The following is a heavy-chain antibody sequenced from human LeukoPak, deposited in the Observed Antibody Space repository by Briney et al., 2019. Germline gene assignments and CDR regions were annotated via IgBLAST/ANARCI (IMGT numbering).Heavy chain of an antibody. V-gene: IGHV3-33*01. CDR3: ARGQYSPDY. CDR1: GFTFSTYG. D-gene: IGHD2-15*01. J-gene: IGHJ4*02. Sequence: GGSLRLSCAASGFTFSTYGMHWVRPAPGKGLEWVAVIWYDGGNKYYSDSVKGRFTISRDNSKNTVSLQMNSLRAEDTAVYYCARGQYSPDYWGQGTLVTVSS. CDR2: IWYDGGNK.